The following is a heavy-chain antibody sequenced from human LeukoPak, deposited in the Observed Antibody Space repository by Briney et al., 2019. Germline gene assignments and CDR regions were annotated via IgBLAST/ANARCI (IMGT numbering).Heavy chain of an antibody. Sequence: SETLSLTCAVYGGSFSGYYWSWIRQPPGKGLEWIGEINHSGSTNYNPSLKSRVTISVDTSKNQFSLKLSSVTAADTAVYYCARKIYGDYNAFDIWDQGTMVTVSS. CDR3: ARKIYGDYNAFDI. CDR2: INHSGST. D-gene: IGHD4-17*01. CDR1: GGSFSGYY. J-gene: IGHJ3*02. V-gene: IGHV4-34*01.